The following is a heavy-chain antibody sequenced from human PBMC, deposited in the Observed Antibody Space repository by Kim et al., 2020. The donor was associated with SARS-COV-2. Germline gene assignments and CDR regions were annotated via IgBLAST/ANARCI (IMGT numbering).Heavy chain of an antibody. CDR2: ISGSGGST. V-gene: IGHV3-23*01. J-gene: IGHJ5*02. CDR1: GFTFSSYA. CDR3: AKVYCSGGSCYSIDWFDP. Sequence: GGSLRLSCAASGFTFSSYAMSWVRQAPGKGLEWVSAISGSGGSTYYADSVKGRFTISRDNSKNTLYLQMNSLRAEDTAVYYCAKVYCSGGSCYSIDWFDPWGQGTLVTVSS. D-gene: IGHD2-15*01.